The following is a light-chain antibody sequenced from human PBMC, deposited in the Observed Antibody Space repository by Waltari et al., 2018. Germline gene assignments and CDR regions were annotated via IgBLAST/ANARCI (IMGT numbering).Light chain of an antibody. CDR3: CSYEGTYTSVL. CDR1: SNVGGYNS. CDR2: GVR. V-gene: IGLV2-11*02. J-gene: IGLJ2*01. Sequence: QSALTQPRSVSGSPGQSVTISCPVPSNVGGYNSVSGYQHHPGKAPQLVIYGVRERPSGVPDRFSGSKSGKTASLTISGLQSEDEADYYCCSYEGTYTSVLFGGGTKLTVL.